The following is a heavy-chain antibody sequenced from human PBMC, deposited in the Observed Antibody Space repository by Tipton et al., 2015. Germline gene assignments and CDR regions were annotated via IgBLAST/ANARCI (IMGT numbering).Heavy chain of an antibody. V-gene: IGHV4-38-2*02. CDR2: ISHSGST. Sequence: GLVKPSETLSLTCTVSGDSISSSDYFWGWIRQPPGKGLEWIGSISHSGSTYYNPSLKSRVTISADTSRNQFSLRLSSVTAADTAVYYCACHDYDLLTRDYQTVDYWGQGTLVTVSP. CDR1: GDSISSSDYF. CDR3: ACHDYDLLTRDYQTVDY. D-gene: IGHD3-9*01. J-gene: IGHJ4*02.